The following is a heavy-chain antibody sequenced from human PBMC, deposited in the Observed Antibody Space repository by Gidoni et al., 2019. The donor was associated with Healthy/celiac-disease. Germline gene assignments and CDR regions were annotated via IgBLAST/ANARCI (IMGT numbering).Heavy chain of an antibody. CDR3: ARDPSQVVPAARGYYGMDV. CDR1: GGTFSSYA. V-gene: IGHV1-69*01. J-gene: IGHJ6*02. D-gene: IGHD2-2*01. Sequence: QVQLVQSGAEVKKPGSSVKVSCKASGGTFSSYAISWVRQAPGHGLEWMGGIIPIFGTANYAQKFQGRVTSTADESTSTAYMELSSLRSEDTAVYYCARDPSQVVPAARGYYGMDVWGQGTTVTVSS. CDR2: IIPIFGTA.